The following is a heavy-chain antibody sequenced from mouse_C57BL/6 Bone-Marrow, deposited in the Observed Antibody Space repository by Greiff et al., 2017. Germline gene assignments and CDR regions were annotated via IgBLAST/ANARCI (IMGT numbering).Heavy chain of an antibody. CDR2: IYPGDGDT. D-gene: IGHD2-5*01. CDR3: AHSNYAMDY. CDR1: GYAFSSSW. J-gene: IGHJ4*01. Sequence: QVQLQQSGPELVKPGASVKISCKASGYAFSSSWMNWVKQRPGKGLEWIGRIYPGDGDTNYNGKFKGKATLTADTSSSTAYMQLSSLTSEDSAVYFCAHSNYAMDYWGQGTSVTVSS. V-gene: IGHV1-82*01.